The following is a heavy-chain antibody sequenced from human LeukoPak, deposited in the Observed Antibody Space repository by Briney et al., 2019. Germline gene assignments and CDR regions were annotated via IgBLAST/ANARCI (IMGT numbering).Heavy chain of an antibody. Sequence: TSETLSLTCAVSGCSISSGGYSWSWIRQPPGKGLEWIGYIYHSGSTYYNPSLKSRVTISVDRSKNQLSLKLSSVTAADTAVYYCARVGYYDSSFDYWGQGTLVTVSS. D-gene: IGHD3-22*01. CDR3: ARVGYYDSSFDY. V-gene: IGHV4-30-2*01. J-gene: IGHJ4*02. CDR2: IYHSGST. CDR1: GCSISSGGYS.